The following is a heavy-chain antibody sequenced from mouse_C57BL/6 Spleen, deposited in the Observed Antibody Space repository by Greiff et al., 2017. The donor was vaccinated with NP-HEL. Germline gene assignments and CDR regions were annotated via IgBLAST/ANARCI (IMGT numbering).Heavy chain of an antibody. CDR2: ISSGGSYT. Sequence: EVKLMESGGDLVKPGGSLKLSCAASGFTFSSYGMSWVRQTPDKRLEWVATISSGGSYTYSPDSVKGRFTISRDNAKNTLYQQMNSLMSEDTAMYYCARQIYYDYDDGTAFDYWGQGTTLTVSS. CDR1: GFTFSSYG. J-gene: IGHJ2*01. CDR3: ARQIYYDYDDGTAFDY. D-gene: IGHD2-4*01. V-gene: IGHV5-6*01.